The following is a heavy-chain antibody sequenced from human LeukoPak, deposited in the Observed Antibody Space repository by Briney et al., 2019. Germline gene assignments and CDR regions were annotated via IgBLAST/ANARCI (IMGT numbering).Heavy chain of an antibody. Sequence: PGGSLRLSCEASGFTFSSYAMSWVRQAPGKGLEWVSAISGSGGSTYYADSVKGRFTISRDNSKNTLYLQMNSLRAEDTAVYYCAKGQVVVAANSPVYFDYWGQGTLVTVSS. CDR2: ISGSGGST. CDR1: GFTFSSYA. CDR3: AKGQVVVAANSPVYFDY. V-gene: IGHV3-23*01. D-gene: IGHD2-15*01. J-gene: IGHJ4*02.